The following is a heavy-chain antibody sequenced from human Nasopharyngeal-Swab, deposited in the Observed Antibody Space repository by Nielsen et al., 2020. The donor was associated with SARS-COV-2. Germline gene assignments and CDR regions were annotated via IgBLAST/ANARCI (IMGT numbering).Heavy chain of an antibody. J-gene: IGHJ6*03. V-gene: IGHV3-9*03. D-gene: IGHD3-10*01. CDR3: AKRVAGKYYYMDV. Sequence: SLKISCAASGFTFDDYGMHWVRQAPGKGLEWVSGISWDGLTIGYADSVKGRFTISRDNAKNSLYLQMNSLRVEDMAFYYCAKRVAGKYYYMDVWGKGTTVTVSS. CDR1: GFTFDDYG. CDR2: ISWDGLTI.